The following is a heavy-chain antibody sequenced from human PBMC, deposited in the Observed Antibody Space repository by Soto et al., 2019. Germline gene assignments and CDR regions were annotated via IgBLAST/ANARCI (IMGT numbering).Heavy chain of an antibody. D-gene: IGHD2-15*01. V-gene: IGHV2-5*02. J-gene: IGHJ4*02. CDR2: IYWDDYK. CDR3: AHSWYCSGGSCYYTDYFDY. Sequence: QITLKESGPTLVKPTQTLTLTCTFSGFSLSTSGVGVGWIRQPPGKALEWLALIYWDDYKRYSPSLKSRLTITKDPXXNXVXHTMTNMDPVDTATYYCAHSWYCSGGSCYYTDYFDYWGQGTLVTVSS. CDR1: GFSLSTSGVG.